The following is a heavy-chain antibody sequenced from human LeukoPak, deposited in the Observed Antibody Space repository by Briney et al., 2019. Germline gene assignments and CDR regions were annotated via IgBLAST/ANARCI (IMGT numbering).Heavy chain of an antibody. J-gene: IGHJ4*02. CDR2: IKEDGAET. CDR1: GLNFNSRW. V-gene: IGHV3-7*03. CDR3: ARDGGWWRFDF. Sequence: GGSLRLSCVASGLNFNSRWMDWVRRAPGQGLEWVASIKEDGAETHYVDSVRGRFTISRDNDKNSLYLQMNNLRAEDTAMYYCARDGGWWRFDFWGQGALVTVSS. D-gene: IGHD2-8*02.